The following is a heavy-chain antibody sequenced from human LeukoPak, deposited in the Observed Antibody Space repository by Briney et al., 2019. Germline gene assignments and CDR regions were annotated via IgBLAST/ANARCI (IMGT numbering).Heavy chain of an antibody. V-gene: IGHV1-8*01. CDR2: MNPNSGNT. CDR3: ARGYDFWSGDTWFDP. J-gene: IGHJ5*02. D-gene: IGHD3-3*01. Sequence: ASLKVSCKASGYTFTSYDINWVRQATGQGLEWMGWMNPNSGNTGYAQKFQGRVTMTRNTSISTAYMELSSLRSEDTAVYYCARGYDFWSGDTWFDPWGQGTPVTVSS. CDR1: GYTFTSYD.